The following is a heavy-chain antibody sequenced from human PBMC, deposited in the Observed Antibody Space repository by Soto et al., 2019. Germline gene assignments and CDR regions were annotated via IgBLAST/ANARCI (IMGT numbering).Heavy chain of an antibody. Sequence: GGSLRLSCAASGFTFSSYSMNWVRQAPGTGLEWVANIKQDGSEKYYVDSVKGRFTISRDNAKNSLYLQMNSLRAEDTAVYYCARFYYDSSGYLPSPYYYYYGMDVWGQGTTVTVSS. CDR1: GFTFSSYS. CDR2: IKQDGSEK. J-gene: IGHJ6*02. D-gene: IGHD3-22*01. V-gene: IGHV3-7*04. CDR3: ARFYYDSSGYLPSPYYYYYGMDV.